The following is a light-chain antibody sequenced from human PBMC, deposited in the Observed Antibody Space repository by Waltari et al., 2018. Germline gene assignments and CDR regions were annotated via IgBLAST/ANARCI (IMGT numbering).Light chain of an antibody. CDR2: DVS. V-gene: IGLV2-14*03. CDR3: SSYISSSTLEL. Sequence: QSALTQPASVSGSPGQSITIPCTGTSSDVGGYNYVSWYQQHPGKAPNLMIYDVSNRPSGVSNRFSGSKSGNTASLTISWLQAGDEADYYCSSYISSSTLELFGGGTSLTVL. J-gene: IGLJ2*01. CDR1: SSDVGGYNY.